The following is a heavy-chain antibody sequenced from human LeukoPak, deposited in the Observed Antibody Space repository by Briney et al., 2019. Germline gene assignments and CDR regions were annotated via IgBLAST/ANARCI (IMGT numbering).Heavy chain of an antibody. Sequence: PSETLSLTCAVYGGSFSGYYWSWIRQPPGKGLEWIGEINHSGSTNYNPSLKSRATISVDTSKNQFSLKLSSVTAADTAVYYCARGRRGRVVPAASHPSKFDYWGQGTLVTVSS. J-gene: IGHJ4*02. CDR2: INHSGST. CDR1: GGSFSGYY. D-gene: IGHD2-2*01. V-gene: IGHV4-34*01. CDR3: ARGRRGRVVPAASHPSKFDY.